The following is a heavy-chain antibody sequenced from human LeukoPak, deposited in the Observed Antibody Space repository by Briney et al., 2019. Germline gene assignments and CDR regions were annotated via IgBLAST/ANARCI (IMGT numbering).Heavy chain of an antibody. D-gene: IGHD2-21*01. V-gene: IGHV4-34*01. J-gene: IGHJ3*02. CDR1: GGSFSGYY. CDR3: ARFIPWAFDI. Sequence: SETLSLTCAVYGGSFSGYYWSWVRQPPGKGLEWIGEINHSGSTNYNPSLKSRVTISVDTSKNQFSLKLSSVTAADTAVYYCARFIPWAFDIWGQGTMVTVSS. CDR2: INHSGST.